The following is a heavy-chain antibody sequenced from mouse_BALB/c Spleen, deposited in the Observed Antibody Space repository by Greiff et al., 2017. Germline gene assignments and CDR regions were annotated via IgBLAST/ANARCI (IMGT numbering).Heavy chain of an antibody. V-gene: IGHV2-9*02. D-gene: IGHD1-1*01. CDR3: ARGGVDYSWFAY. CDR2: IWAGGST. CDR1: GFSLTSYG. Sequence: QVQLKESGPGLVAPSQSLSITCTVSGFSLTSYGVHWVRQPPGKGLEWLGVIWAGGSTNYNSALMSRLSISKDNSKSQVFLKMNSLQTDDTAMYYCARGGVDYSWFAYWGQGTLVTVSA. J-gene: IGHJ3*01.